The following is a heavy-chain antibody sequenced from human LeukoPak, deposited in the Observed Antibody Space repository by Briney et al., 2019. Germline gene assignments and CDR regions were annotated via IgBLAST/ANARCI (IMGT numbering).Heavy chain of an antibody. CDR1: GYSFTSYW. CDR2: IYPGDSDT. J-gene: IGHJ3*02. Sequence: GESLKISCQGSGYSFTSYWIGWVRQMPGKGLEWMGIIYPGDSDTRYSPSFQGQVTISAVKSISTAYLQWSSLKASDTAMYYCARRYYYGSGSGKNAFDIWGQGTMVTVSS. CDR3: ARRYYYGSGSGKNAFDI. V-gene: IGHV5-51*01. D-gene: IGHD3-10*01.